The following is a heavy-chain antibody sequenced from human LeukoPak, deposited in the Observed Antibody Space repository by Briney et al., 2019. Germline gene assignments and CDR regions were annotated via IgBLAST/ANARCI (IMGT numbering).Heavy chain of an antibody. CDR2: IYPGDSDT. J-gene: IGHJ5*02. CDR3: ARGSYYYGSGRNNWFDP. CDR1: GYSFTSYW. D-gene: IGHD3-10*01. Sequence: GESLKISCKGSGYSFTSYWIGWVRQMHGKGLEWMGIIYPGDSDTRYSPSFQGQVTISADKSISTAYLQWSSLKASATAMYYCARGSYYYGSGRNNWFDPWGQGTLVTVSS. V-gene: IGHV5-51*01.